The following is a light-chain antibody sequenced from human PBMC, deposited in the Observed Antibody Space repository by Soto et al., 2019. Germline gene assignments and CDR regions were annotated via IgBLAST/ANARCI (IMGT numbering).Light chain of an antibody. Sequence: QSALTQPASVSGSPGQSITISCAGTSADIGAFNYVSWYQHHPGKATKLLIYDVSGRPSGVSTRFSASKSANTASLTISGLQADDEADYYCSSYSTSSALVFGGGTKLTVL. CDR1: SADIGAFNY. J-gene: IGLJ2*01. CDR2: DVS. V-gene: IGLV2-14*03. CDR3: SSYSTSSALV.